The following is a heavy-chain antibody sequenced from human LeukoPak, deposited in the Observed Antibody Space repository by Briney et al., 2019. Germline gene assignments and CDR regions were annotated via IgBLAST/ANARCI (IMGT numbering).Heavy chain of an antibody. CDR1: GSSISSYY. J-gene: IGHJ5*02. D-gene: IGHD2-2*01. CDR2: IYYSGST. Sequence: PSETLSLTCTVSGSSISSYYWSWIRQPPGKGLEWNGYIYYSGSTNYNPSLKSRVTISVDTSKNQFSLKLSSVTAADTAVYYCARVGRAIVVVPAAMPTRYNWFDPWGQGTLVTVSS. V-gene: IGHV4-59*01. CDR3: ARVGRAIVVVPAAMPTRYNWFDP.